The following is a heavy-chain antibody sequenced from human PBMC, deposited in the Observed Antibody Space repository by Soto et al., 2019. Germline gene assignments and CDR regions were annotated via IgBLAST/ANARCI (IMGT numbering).Heavy chain of an antibody. J-gene: IGHJ4*02. V-gene: IGHV4-59*08. CDR2: IYYSGST. D-gene: IGHD6-25*01. CDR1: GGSISSYY. Sequence: SETLSLSCTVSGGSISSYYWSWIRQPPGKGLEWIGYIYYSGSTNYNLSLRSRVTISVDTSKNQFSLKLSSVTAVDTAAYYCARRCGYSFDYWGQGTLATVYS. CDR3: ARRCGYSFDY.